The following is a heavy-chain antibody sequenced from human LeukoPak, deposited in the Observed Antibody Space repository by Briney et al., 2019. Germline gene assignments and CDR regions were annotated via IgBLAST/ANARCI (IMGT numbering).Heavy chain of an antibody. V-gene: IGHV3-30*02. D-gene: IGHD2-15*01. CDR2: IRYDGSNK. Sequence: GGSLRLSCAASGFTFSSYGMHWVRQAPGKGLEWVAFIRYDGSNKYYADSVKGRFTISRDNSKNTLYLQMNSLRAEDTAVYYCAKGKPRISKGYCSGGSCYPSPLGYWGQGTLVTVSS. J-gene: IGHJ4*02. CDR3: AKGKPRISKGYCSGGSCYPSPLGY. CDR1: GFTFSSYG.